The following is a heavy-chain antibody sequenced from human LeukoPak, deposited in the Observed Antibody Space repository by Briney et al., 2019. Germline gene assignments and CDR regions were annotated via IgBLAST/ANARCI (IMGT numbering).Heavy chain of an antibody. CDR2: INPSGGST. Sequence: VASVKVSCKASGYTFTSYYMHWVRQAPGQGLEWMGIINPSGGSTSYAQKFQGRVTMTRDTSTRTVYMQLSSLRSDDTAVYYCARDVAREFDYWGQGTLVTVSS. CDR1: GYTFTSYY. CDR3: ARDVAREFDY. J-gene: IGHJ4*02. V-gene: IGHV1-46*01.